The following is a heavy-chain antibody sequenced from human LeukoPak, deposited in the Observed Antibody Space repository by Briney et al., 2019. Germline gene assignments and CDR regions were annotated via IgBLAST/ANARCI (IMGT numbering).Heavy chain of an antibody. Sequence: PSGTLSLTCTVSGGSISSYYWSWIRQPAGKGLEWIGRIYTSGSTNYNPSLKSRVTMSVDTSKNQFSLKLSSVTAADTAVYYCARGKTYYYDSSGYYDAFDIWGQGTMVTVSS. V-gene: IGHV4-4*07. CDR1: GGSISSYY. CDR3: ARGKTYYYDSSGYYDAFDI. J-gene: IGHJ3*02. D-gene: IGHD3-22*01. CDR2: IYTSGST.